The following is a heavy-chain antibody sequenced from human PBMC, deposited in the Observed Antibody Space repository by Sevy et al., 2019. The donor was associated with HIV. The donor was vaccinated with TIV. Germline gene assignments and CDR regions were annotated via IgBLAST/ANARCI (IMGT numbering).Heavy chain of an antibody. V-gene: IGHV5-51*01. CDR3: ALPRVNTRMD. CDR2: IYPSDSDT. D-gene: IGHD5-18*01. CDR1: GYRFSDYW. J-gene: IGHJ4*02. Sequence: GESLKISCKGSGYRFSDYWIGWVRQMPGKGLEWMGIIYPSDSDTRYKSSFQGQVTISADKSISTAYLQWSSLKVSDTAMYYCALPRVNTRMDWGQGTLVTVSS.